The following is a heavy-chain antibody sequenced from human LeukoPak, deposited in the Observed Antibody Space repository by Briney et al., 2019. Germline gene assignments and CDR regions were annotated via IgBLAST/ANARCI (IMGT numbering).Heavy chain of an antibody. Sequence: PSETLSLTCTVSGYSISRGYYWGWLRQPPGKGLEYFGSIFHSGSTYYNPSPKNRVTISVDTSKNQFSLKLRSVTAADTAVYYCARQDGSGKYYPFDYWGQGALVIVSS. J-gene: IGHJ4*02. CDR3: ARQDGSGKYYPFDY. CDR1: GYSISRGYY. CDR2: IFHSGST. V-gene: IGHV4-38-2*02. D-gene: IGHD3-10*01.